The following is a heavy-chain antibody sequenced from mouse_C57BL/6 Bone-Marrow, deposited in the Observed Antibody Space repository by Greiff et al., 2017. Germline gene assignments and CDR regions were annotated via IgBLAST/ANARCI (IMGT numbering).Heavy chain of an antibody. Sequence: EVKVVESGGGLVKPGGSLKLSCAACGFTFSDYGMHWVCQAPEKGLEGVAYISSGSSTIYYAVTVKGRFTISRYNAKNTRLLQMTSLRSDDTAMYYCARQVLLRVLGHWGRGTTPTVSS. V-gene: IGHV5-17*01. CDR3: ARQVLLRVLGH. J-gene: IGHJ2*01. CDR1: GFTFSDYG. CDR2: ISSGSSTI. D-gene: IGHD1-1*01.